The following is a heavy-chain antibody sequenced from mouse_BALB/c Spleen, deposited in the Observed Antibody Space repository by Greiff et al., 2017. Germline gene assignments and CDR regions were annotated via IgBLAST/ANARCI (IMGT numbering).Heavy chain of an antibody. V-gene: IGHV5-4*02. Sequence: EVHLVESGGGLVKPGGSLKLSCAASGFTFSDYYMYWVRQTPEKRLEWVATISDGGSYTYYPDSVKGRFTISRDNAKNNLYLQMSSLKSEDTAMYYYAREDSGSSYLAYWGQGTLVTVSA. CDR1: GFTFSDYY. CDR2: ISDGGSYT. J-gene: IGHJ3*01. CDR3: AREDSGSSYLAY. D-gene: IGHD1-1*01.